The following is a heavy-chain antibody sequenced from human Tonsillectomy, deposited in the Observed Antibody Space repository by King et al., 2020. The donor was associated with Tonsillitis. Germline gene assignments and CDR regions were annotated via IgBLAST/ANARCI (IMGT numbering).Heavy chain of an antibody. CDR3: ARPIHSTSSQGYGY. J-gene: IGHJ4*02. CDR1: GYSFTSYW. CDR2: SFPGDSDT. D-gene: IGHD6-6*01. V-gene: IGHV5-51*03. Sequence: VQLVESGAEVKKPGESLKISCKGSGYSFTSYWIGWVRQMPGKGLVWMGISFPGDSDTRYSPSFQGQVTIPADKSISTAYLQWSRLKASDTAIYYCARPIHSTSSQGYGYWGQGTLVTVSS.